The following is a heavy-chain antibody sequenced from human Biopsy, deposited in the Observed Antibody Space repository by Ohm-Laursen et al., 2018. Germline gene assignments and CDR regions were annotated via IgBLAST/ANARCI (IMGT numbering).Heavy chain of an antibody. J-gene: IGHJ1*01. V-gene: IGHV1-69*06. CDR1: GGTFSNYG. CDR3: ATKLTGYFHH. Sequence: SVTVSCKAPGGTFSNYGVNWARQAPGQGLEWLGGNIPILGTGNYAQKFQDRVTVAADTSTSTATMELRSLRSDDTAVYYCATKLTGYFHHWGQGTLVIVSS. CDR2: NIPILGTG. D-gene: IGHD3-9*01.